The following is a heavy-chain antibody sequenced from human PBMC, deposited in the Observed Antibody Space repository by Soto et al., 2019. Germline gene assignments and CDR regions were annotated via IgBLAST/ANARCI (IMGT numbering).Heavy chain of an antibody. CDR1: GYTFRAYY. CDR3: ARRENDSTSYYWLH. V-gene: IGHV1-2*02. D-gene: IGHD3-10*01. Sequence: ASVKVSCKPSGYTFRAYYVHWARLNPGRGFQWLGWINPSNEITTFSQFFQGRVTMTRDTSTNTVHMELNRLTSDDTAVYYCARRENDSTSYYWLHWGRGILVTVSA. CDR2: INPSNEIT. J-gene: IGHJ4*02.